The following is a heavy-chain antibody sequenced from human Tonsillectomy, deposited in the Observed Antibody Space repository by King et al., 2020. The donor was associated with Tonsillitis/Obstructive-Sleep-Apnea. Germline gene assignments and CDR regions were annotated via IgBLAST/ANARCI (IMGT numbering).Heavy chain of an antibody. J-gene: IGHJ4*02. D-gene: IGHD2-2*02. Sequence: QLVQSGAEVKKPGESLKISCKASGYSFTSYWIGWVRQMPGKGLEWMGIIYPSDSDIRYSPSFQGQVTISADKSISTAYLQLSSLKASDTAMYYCVRPRLKHGSSTACYNHFDSWRQGTLVTVPA. CDR3: VRPRLKHGSSTACYNHFDS. V-gene: IGHV5-51*01. CDR1: GYSFTSYW. CDR2: IYPSDSDI.